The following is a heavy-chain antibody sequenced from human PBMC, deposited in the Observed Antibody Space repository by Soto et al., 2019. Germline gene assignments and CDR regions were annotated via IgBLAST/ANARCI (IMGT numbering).Heavy chain of an antibody. J-gene: IGHJ6*02. V-gene: IGHV3-30*18. CDR1: GFTFSSYG. CDR2: ISYDGSNK. Sequence: QVQLVESGGGVVQPGRSLRLSCAASGFTFSSYGMHWVRQAPGKGLEWVAVISYDGSNKYYADSVKGRFTISRDNSKNTXYXXMNSLRAEDTAVYYCANSVVVAATPHYYYYYGMDVWGQGTTVTVSS. D-gene: IGHD2-15*01. CDR3: ANSVVVAATPHYYYYYGMDV.